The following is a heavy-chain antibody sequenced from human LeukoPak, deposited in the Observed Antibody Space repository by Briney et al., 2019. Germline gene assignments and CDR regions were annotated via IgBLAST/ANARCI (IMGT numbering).Heavy chain of an antibody. CDR1: GFTFSSYA. CDR2: ISGSGGST. J-gene: IGHJ3*02. D-gene: IGHD1-26*01. V-gene: IGHV3-23*01. Sequence: GGSLRLSCAASGFTFSSYAMSWVRQAPGKGLEWVSAISGSGGSTYYADSVKGRFTISRDNSKNTLYLQMNSLRAEDTAVYYCAKDQWEPLGPSGDAFDIWGQGTMVTVSS. CDR3: AKDQWEPLGPSGDAFDI.